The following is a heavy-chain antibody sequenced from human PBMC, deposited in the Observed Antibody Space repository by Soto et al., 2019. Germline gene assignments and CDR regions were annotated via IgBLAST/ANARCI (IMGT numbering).Heavy chain of an antibody. Sequence: PSETLSLTCTVSGGSISSYYWSWIRQPPGKGLEWIGYIYYSGSTNYNPSLKSRVTISVDRSKNQFSLKLSSVTAADTAVYYCARGSVYDFWSGYYSLNWFDPWGQGTLVTVSS. CDR2: IYYSGST. J-gene: IGHJ5*02. V-gene: IGHV4-59*12. CDR3: ARGSVYDFWSGYYSLNWFDP. D-gene: IGHD3-3*01. CDR1: GGSISSYY.